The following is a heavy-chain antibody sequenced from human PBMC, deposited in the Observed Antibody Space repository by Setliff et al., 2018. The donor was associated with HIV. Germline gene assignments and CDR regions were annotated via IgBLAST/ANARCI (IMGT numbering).Heavy chain of an antibody. CDR1: GGSIGSYC. CDR2: ICYSATT. J-gene: IGHJ4*02. CDR3: ARRSGAAVFYYFDY. D-gene: IGHD6-13*01. Sequence: PSETLSLTCTVSGGSIGSYCWSWIRQPPGKRLEWIGTICYSATTNYNPSLKNRVAISVDTSKSQFSLKLTSVTPADTAVYYCARRSGAAVFYYFDYWGQGTLVTVSS. V-gene: IGHV4-59*01.